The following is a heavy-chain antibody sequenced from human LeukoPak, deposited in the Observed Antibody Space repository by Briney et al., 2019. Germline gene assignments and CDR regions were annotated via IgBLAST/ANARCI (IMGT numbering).Heavy chain of an antibody. CDR1: GFIFSSYW. D-gene: IGHD3-9*01. J-gene: IGHJ6*04. CDR2: IKQDGSEK. V-gene: IGHV3-7*03. CDR3: ARLVIYYYGMDV. Sequence: GGSLRLSCAASGFIFSSYWMSWVRPAPGKGLEWVANIKQDGSEKYYVDSVKGRFTISRDNAKNSLYLQMNSLRAEDTAVYYCARLVIYYYGMDVWGKGTTVTVSS.